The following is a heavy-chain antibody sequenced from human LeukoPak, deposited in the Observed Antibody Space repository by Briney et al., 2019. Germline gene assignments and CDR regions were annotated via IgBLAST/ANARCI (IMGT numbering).Heavy chain of an antibody. CDR1: GGSISSGSYY. J-gene: IGHJ6*03. CDR2: IYFSGST. V-gene: IGHV4-61*10. CDR3: ARVAYYYYYMDV. Sequence: PSQTLSLTCTVSGGSISSGSYYWSWIRQPAGKGLEWIGYIYFSGSTNYNPSRKSRVTISIDTSKNQFSLRLRSVTAADTAVYYCARVAYYYYYMDVWGRGTTVTISS.